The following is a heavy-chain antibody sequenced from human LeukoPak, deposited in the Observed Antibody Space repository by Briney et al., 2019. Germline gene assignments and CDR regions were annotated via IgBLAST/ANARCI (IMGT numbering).Heavy chain of an antibody. Sequence: PGGSLRLSCAASGFSFSSYWMHWVRQAPGKGLLWVSRINIDGRSASYAPSVTGRFTMSRDNAKNTVYLQMNSLRAEDTAVYYCVRDVWRDRDGFFEYWGQGTLVTVSS. J-gene: IGHJ4*02. D-gene: IGHD2-8*01. CDR1: GFSFSSYW. V-gene: IGHV3-74*01. CDR2: INIDGRSA. CDR3: VRDVWRDRDGFFEY.